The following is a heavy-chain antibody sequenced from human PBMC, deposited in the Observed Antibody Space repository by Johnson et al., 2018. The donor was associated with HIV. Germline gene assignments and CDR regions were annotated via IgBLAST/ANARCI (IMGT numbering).Heavy chain of an antibody. V-gene: IGHV3-20*04. J-gene: IGHJ3*02. CDR1: GFNFDDYD. D-gene: IGHD2-2*01. Sequence: EVQLVESGGGVVRPGGSLRLSCAVSGFNFDDYDMSWVRQIPGKGLEWVSTINWNGGSTGYADSVKGRFTISRDNAKNSLYLQMNSLRAEDTALYYCARGAPEDIVVVPAAFDILGQGTMVTVSS. CDR2: INWNGGST. CDR3: ARGAPEDIVVVPAAFDI.